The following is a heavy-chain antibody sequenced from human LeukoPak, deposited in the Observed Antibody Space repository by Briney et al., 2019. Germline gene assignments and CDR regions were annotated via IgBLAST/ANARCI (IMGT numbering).Heavy chain of an antibody. CDR2: IIPIFGTA. D-gene: IGHD2-2*01. CDR3: ARSVAVPAAIGDFDY. J-gene: IGHJ4*02. CDR1: GYTFTGYY. Sequence: SVKVSCKASGYTFTGYYMHWVRQAPGQGLEWMGGIIPIFGTANYAQKFQGRVTITADESTSTAYMELSSLRSEDTAVYYCARSVAVPAAIGDFDYWGQGTLVTVSS. V-gene: IGHV1-69*13.